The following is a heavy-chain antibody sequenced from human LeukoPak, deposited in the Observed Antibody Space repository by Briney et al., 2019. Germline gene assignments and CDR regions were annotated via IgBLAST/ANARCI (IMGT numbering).Heavy chain of an antibody. J-gene: IGHJ5*02. CDR2: IWYDGSNE. CDR1: GFTFSSYS. D-gene: IGHD6-19*01. Sequence: GRSLRLSCAASGFTFSSYSLLWVRQAPGKGLEWVAIIWYDGSNEYYADSVKGRFTISRDDSKNTLHLQMNSLRVEDTGVYYCVREGRIAVAGLNWFDPWGQGTLVTVSS. V-gene: IGHV3-33*01. CDR3: VREGRIAVAGLNWFDP.